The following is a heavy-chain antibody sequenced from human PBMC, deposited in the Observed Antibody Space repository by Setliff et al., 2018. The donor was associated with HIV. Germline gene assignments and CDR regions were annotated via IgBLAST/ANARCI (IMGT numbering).Heavy chain of an antibody. J-gene: IGHJ6*03. V-gene: IGHV1-2*02. D-gene: IGHD6-19*01. CDR3: ARGAWYSSGWYSSRYMDV. CDR1: GYTFTAHH. Sequence: GASVKVSCKSSGYTFTAHHIHWVRQAPGQGPEWMGWIIPKSGETSYEEKFRGRVPMTRDTSLSTAYMELSWLTSDDTAVYYYARGAWYSSGWYSSRYMDVWGKGTTVTVSS. CDR2: IIPKSGET.